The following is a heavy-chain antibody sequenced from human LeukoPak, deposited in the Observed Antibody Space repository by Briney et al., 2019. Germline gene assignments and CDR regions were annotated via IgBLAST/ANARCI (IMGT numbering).Heavy chain of an antibody. V-gene: IGHV3-73*01. D-gene: IGHD3-22*01. J-gene: IGHJ4*02. CDR1: GFTFSGSA. Sequence: GGSLRLSCATSGFTFSGSAIHWVRQASGKGLEWVGRIRSKASSYATTDVASVRGRFSISRDDSKNTAYLQMNSLKTEDTAVYYCTRPSYDSSVSGVVYWGQGTLVTVSS. CDR2: IRSKASSYAT. CDR3: TRPSYDSSVSGVVY.